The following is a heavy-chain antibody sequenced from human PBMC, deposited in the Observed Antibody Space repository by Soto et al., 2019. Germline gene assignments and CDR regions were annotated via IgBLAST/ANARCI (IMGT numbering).Heavy chain of an antibody. CDR1: GFSLSTGKMG. CDR2: IFSDNER. Sequence: SGPTLVNPTETLTLTCTVSGFSLSTGKMGVSWIRQPPGKALEWLAHIFSDNERSYSTSLQGRLTISKDTSGSQVVLSMTNVDPVDTATYYCARMNVDSYQFYYAMDVWGQGTTVTVSS. D-gene: IGHD4-17*01. J-gene: IGHJ6*02. V-gene: IGHV2-26*01. CDR3: ARMNVDSYQFYYAMDV.